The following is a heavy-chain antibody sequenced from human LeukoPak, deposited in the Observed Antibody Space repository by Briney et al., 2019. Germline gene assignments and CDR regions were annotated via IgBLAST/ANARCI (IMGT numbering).Heavy chain of an antibody. V-gene: IGHV3-33*08. CDR2: ILYGGNEK. CDR1: GFPFRCFG. J-gene: IGHJ6*03. Sequence: AGGSLRLSCVASGFPFRCFGIHWVRQAPAKGLEWVAIILYGGNEKKFVDSVEGRFTISRDNAKNSLYLQMNSLRAEDTAVYYCARDLFSPGYSSSYYYYMDVWGKGTTVTVSS. D-gene: IGHD6-13*01. CDR3: ARDLFSPGYSSSYYYYMDV.